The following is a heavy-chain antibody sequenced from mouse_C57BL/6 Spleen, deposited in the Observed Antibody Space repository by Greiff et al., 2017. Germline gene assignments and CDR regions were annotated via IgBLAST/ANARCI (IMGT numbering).Heavy chain of an antibody. CDR2: IYPGDGDT. V-gene: IGHV1-80*01. D-gene: IGHD2-4*01. CDR1: GYAFSSYW. Sequence: QVQLQQSGAELVKPGASVKISCKASGYAFSSYWMNWVKQRPGKGLEWIGQIYPGDGDTNYNGKFKGKATLTADKSSSTAYMQLSSLTSEDSAVYFCARGDYYDYENYFDYWGQGTTLTVSS. CDR3: ARGDYYDYENYFDY. J-gene: IGHJ2*01.